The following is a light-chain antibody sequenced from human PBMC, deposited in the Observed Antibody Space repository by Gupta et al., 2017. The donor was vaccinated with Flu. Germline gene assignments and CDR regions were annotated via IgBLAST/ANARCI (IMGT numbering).Light chain of an antibody. Sequence: SLGEWTTIKGRASQSVVYSHNDMNYLAWYQQKPGQAPKLLIYGASTRECGVPDRFSGRGYGTDFTLTINSLQPEDVAVYYCHQYYGSPVTFGQGTKVEIK. CDR2: GAS. J-gene: IGKJ2*01. CDR3: HQYYGSPVT. V-gene: IGKV4-1*01. CDR1: QSVVYSHNDMNY.